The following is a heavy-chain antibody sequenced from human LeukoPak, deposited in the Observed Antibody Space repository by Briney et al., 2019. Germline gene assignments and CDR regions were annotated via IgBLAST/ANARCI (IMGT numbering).Heavy chain of an antibody. CDR3: AMGDRVLRFLEWSPIDY. CDR1: GFTFSSYA. D-gene: IGHD3-3*01. J-gene: IGHJ4*02. V-gene: IGHV3-23*01. CDR2: ISGSGGST. Sequence: GGSQRLSCAASGFTFSSYAMSWVRQAPGKGLEWVSAISGSGGSTYYADSVKGRFTISRDNSKNTLYLQMNSLRAEDTAVYYCAMGDRVLRFLEWSPIDYWGQGTLVTVSS.